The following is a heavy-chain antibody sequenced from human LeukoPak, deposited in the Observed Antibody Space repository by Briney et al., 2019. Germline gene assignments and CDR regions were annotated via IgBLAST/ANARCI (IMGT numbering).Heavy chain of an antibody. CDR2: IYPGGSDT. V-gene: IGHV5-51*01. J-gene: IGHJ4*02. D-gene: IGHD4-23*01. CDR3: AMRDYDDNLGGY. Sequence: GESLKISCKGSGYSFSTYWIGRVRQMPGKGLECMGIIYPGGSDTRYSPSFQGQVTISADKSISTAYLQWSSLRASDSAMYYCAMRDYDDNLGGYWGQGTLVTVSS. CDR1: GYSFSTYW.